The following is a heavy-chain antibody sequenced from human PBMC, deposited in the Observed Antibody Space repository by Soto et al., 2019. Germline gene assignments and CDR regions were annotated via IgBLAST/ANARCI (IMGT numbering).Heavy chain of an antibody. Sequence: QVQLVQSGAEVRKPGSSVEVSCMASGSTFSSYTVNWVRQAPGQGLEWIGRIIPVLGVTHYARRFQGRVTITGDRARKTAYRELPSLTSEDTAVYYCARRRYCGVDCYNKFYYGMDVWGQGTTVTVSS. V-gene: IGHV1-69*02. CDR3: ARRRYCGVDCYNKFYYGMDV. CDR1: GSTFSSYT. CDR2: IIPVLGVT. J-gene: IGHJ6*02. D-gene: IGHD2-21*02.